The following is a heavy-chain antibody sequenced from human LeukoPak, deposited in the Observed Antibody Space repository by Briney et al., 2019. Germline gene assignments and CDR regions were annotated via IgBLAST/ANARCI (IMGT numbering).Heavy chain of an antibody. V-gene: IGHV4-4*07. D-gene: IGHD2-2*01. CDR3: AGVVPAANAGSYVDY. Sequence: SETLSLTCTVSGGSISSYHWSWIRQPAGKGLEWIGRIYTSGRTNYNPSLNSRVTMSVDTSKNQFSLKLSSVTAADTAVYYCAGVVPAANAGSYVDYWGQGTLVTVSS. CDR2: IYTSGRT. CDR1: GGSISSYH. J-gene: IGHJ4*02.